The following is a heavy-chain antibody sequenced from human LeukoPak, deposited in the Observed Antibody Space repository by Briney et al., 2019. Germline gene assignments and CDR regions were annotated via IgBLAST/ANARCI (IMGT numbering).Heavy chain of an antibody. Sequence: ASVKVSCKASGYTFTSYYIHWVRQAPGQGLEWMGGITSNGGSTTYAQKFLGRVTMTRDASTTTVYMELSSLRSEDTAVYYCARGCSGGDCYLSDYWGQGTLVTVSS. CDR2: ITSNGGST. V-gene: IGHV1-46*01. D-gene: IGHD2-15*01. J-gene: IGHJ4*02. CDR1: GYTFTSYY. CDR3: ARGCSGGDCYLSDY.